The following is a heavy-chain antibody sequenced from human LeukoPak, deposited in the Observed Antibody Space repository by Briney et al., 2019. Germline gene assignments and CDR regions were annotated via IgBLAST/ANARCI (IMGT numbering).Heavy chain of an antibody. D-gene: IGHD2-2*01. V-gene: IGHV3-30*03. Sequence: GRSLRLSCAASGFSCSSYGMHWVRQAPGKGLVWVAVISYDGNKEYYVDSVKGRFTISRDNSKNILYLQMDSLRAEDTAVYHCARERATSTSTWSFDYWGQGTLVTVSS. CDR1: GFSCSSYG. CDR2: ISYDGNKE. J-gene: IGHJ4*02. CDR3: ARERATSTSTWSFDY.